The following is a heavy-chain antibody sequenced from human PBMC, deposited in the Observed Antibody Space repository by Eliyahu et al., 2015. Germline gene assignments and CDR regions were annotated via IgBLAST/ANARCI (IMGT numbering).Heavy chain of an antibody. V-gene: IGHV3-7*01. CDR1: GLXFIXXW. CDR2: IKEDGSQK. Sequence: EVQLVESGGGLVQPGGSLRLXCXVSGLXFIXXWVSWVRQAPGKGLEWVANIKEDGSQKFYVDSVKGRFTISRDNAQSSLFLQMDNLGVEDTAVYYCASALGWCSGGHCYTLFDYWGQGSLVTVSS. D-gene: IGHD2-15*01. CDR3: ASALGWCSGGHCYTLFDY. J-gene: IGHJ4*02.